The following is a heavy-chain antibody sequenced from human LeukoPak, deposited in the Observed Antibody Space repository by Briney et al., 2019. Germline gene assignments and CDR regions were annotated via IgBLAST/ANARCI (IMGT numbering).Heavy chain of an antibody. Sequence: SVKVSCKASGGTFSSYAISWVRQAPGQGLEWMGGIIPIFGTASYAQKFQGRVTITADESTSTAYMELSSLRSEDTAVYYCARKDYGSGSYYNELPFDIWGQGTMVTVSS. D-gene: IGHD3-10*01. CDR1: GGTFSSYA. CDR3: ARKDYGSGSYYNELPFDI. V-gene: IGHV1-69*13. CDR2: IIPIFGTA. J-gene: IGHJ3*02.